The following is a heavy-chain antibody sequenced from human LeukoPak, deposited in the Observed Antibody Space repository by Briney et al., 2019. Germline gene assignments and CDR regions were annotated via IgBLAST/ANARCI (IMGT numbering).Heavy chain of an antibody. CDR3: ARVGERPLRGDY. Sequence: KPSETLSLTCTVSGGSISSSSYYWGWIRQPPGKGLEWIGSIYYSGSTYYNPSLKSRVTISVDTSKNQFSLKLSSVTAEDTAVYYCARVGERPLRGDYWGQGTLVTVSS. CDR1: GGSISSSSYY. D-gene: IGHD3-10*01. J-gene: IGHJ4*02. CDR2: IYYSGST. V-gene: IGHV4-39*07.